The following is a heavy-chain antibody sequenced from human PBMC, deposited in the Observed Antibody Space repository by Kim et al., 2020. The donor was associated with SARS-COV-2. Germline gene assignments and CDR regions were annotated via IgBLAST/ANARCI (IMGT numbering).Heavy chain of an antibody. J-gene: IGHJ3*02. V-gene: IGHV3-73*01. CDR2: TRSKAKSYAT. CDR3: TSVRATTSAVWDAFDI. Sequence: GGSLRLSCAASGSTSSGPAIHWVRQASGKGLAWDGCTRSKAKSYATTYAASVRGRFSIDRDDAKNTVYLQMNNLKTEDTAVYYCTSVRATTSAVWDAFDIWGSGTTVTVSS. CDR1: GSTSSGPA. D-gene: IGHD3-16*01.